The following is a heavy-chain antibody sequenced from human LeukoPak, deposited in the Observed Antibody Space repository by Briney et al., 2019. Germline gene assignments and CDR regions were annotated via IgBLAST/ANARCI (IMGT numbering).Heavy chain of an antibody. J-gene: IGHJ4*02. CDR3: AKEGEDGYGRYCFDY. V-gene: IGHV3-30*18. CDR2: ISYDGSNK. D-gene: IGHD5-24*01. CDR1: GFTFSSYG. Sequence: GGSLRLSCAASGFTFSSYGMHWVRQAPGKGLEWVAVISYDGSNKYYADSVKGRFTISRDNSKNTLYLQMNSLRAEDTAVYYCAKEGEDGYGRYCFDYWGQGTLVTVSS.